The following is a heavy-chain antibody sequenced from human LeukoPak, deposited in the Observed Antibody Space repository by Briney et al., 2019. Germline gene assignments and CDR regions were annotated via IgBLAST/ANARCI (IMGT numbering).Heavy chain of an antibody. D-gene: IGHD6-19*01. CDR1: GFSFSSYG. J-gene: IGHJ6*02. Sequence: GGSLRLSCAASGFSFSSYGMHWVRQAPGKGLEWVAVISYDGSNKYYADSVKGRFTISRDNSKNTLYLQMNSLRAEDTAVYYCARDLGSGWYSYYYYGMDVWGQGTTVTVSS. V-gene: IGHV3-30*03. CDR3: ARDLGSGWYSYYYYGMDV. CDR2: ISYDGSNK.